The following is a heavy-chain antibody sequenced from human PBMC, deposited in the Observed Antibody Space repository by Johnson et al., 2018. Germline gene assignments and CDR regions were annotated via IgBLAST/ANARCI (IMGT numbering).Heavy chain of an antibody. CDR1: GGSISSSSYF. Sequence: QVQLRESGPGLVKPSEPLSLICTVSGGSISSSSYFWGWIRQPPGKGLEWIGPIYYRGSTYYNTSLKSRVTISVDTSKNQFSLNLSSVTAADTAGYYCVTDRRNFDPRVMDVWGKGTTVTVSS. CDR3: VTDRRNFDPRVMDV. V-gene: IGHV4-39*07. D-gene: IGHD3-9*01. CDR2: IYYRGST. J-gene: IGHJ6*03.